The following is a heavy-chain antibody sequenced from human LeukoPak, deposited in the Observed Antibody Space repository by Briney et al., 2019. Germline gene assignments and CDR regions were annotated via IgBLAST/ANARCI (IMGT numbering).Heavy chain of an antibody. CDR2: FDPEDGET. J-gene: IGHJ4*02. CDR1: GYTLTELS. Sequence: ASVKVSCKVSGYTLTELSMHWVRQAPGKGLEWMGGFDPEDGETIYAQKFQGRVTMTEDTSTDTAYMELSSLRSEDTAVYYCARDYDFWSGYRRNYFDYWGQGTLVTVSS. CDR3: ARDYDFWSGYRRNYFDY. V-gene: IGHV1-24*01. D-gene: IGHD3-3*01.